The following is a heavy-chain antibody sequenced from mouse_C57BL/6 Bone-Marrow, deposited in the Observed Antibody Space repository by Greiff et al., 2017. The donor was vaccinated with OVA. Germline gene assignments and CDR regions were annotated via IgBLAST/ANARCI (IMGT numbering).Heavy chain of an antibody. J-gene: IGHJ4*01. CDR1: GFSLTSSG. CDR2: IWRGGST. CDR3: AKSSGDAMDY. D-gene: IGHD6-1*01. Sequence: VQLKESGPGLVQPSQSLSITCTVSGFSLTSSGVHWVRQSPGKGLEWLGVIWRGGSTDYNAAFMSRLSITKDNSKSQVFCTMNRLQADDTAVYYCAKSSGDAMDYWGQGTSVTVSS. V-gene: IGHV2-5*01.